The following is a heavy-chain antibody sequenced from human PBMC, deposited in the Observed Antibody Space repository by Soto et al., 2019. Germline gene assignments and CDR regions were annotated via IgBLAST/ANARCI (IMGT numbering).Heavy chain of an antibody. CDR1: GFTVSGNY. Sequence: EVQLVESGGGLVQPGGSLRLSCAASGFTVSGNYMSWVRQAPGKGLEWVSILYSGGNTYYADSVRGRFTISRHNSENTLYLQMIGLRPDDTAVYYCTRAAWGLWFGYMDVWGKGTTVTVSS. J-gene: IGHJ6*03. D-gene: IGHD3-10*01. CDR3: TRAAWGLWFGYMDV. V-gene: IGHV3-53*04. CDR2: LYSGGNT.